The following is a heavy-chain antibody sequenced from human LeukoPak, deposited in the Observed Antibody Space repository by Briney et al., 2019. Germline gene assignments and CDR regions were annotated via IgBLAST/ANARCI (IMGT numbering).Heavy chain of an antibody. CDR3: AREGSPLIDAFDI. CDR1: GYIFTGCD. CDR2: INPNSGGT. J-gene: IGHJ3*02. V-gene: IGHV1-2*02. Sequence: GASVKVSCKASGYIFTGCDMHWVRQAPGQGLEWMGWINPNSGGTNYAQKFQGRVTMTRDRSIRTAYMELSRLRSDDTAVYYCAREGSPLIDAFDIWGQGTMVTVSS. D-gene: IGHD3-22*01.